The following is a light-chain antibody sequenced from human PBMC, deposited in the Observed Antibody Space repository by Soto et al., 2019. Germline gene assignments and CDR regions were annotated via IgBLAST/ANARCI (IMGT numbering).Light chain of an antibody. J-gene: IGKJ2*01. Sequence: EIVMTQSPASLSVSPGERVTLSCRASQSVRSELAWYQQKSGQPPRLLIYGASTRATGIPARFSGSGSGTEFTLTINDLQSEDFVVYYCQQYSSLPHTFGQGTKLEVK. CDR2: GAS. V-gene: IGKV3-15*01. CDR1: QSVRSE. CDR3: QQYSSLPHT.